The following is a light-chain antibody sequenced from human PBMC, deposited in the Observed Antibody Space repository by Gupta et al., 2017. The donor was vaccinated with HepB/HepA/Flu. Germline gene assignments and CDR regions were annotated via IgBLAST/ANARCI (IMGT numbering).Light chain of an antibody. CDR2: DVN. V-gene: IGLV2-11*01. CDR1: SSDVGGYTH. CDR3: CSYAGSYTLV. Sequence: QSALAQPRSVSGSPGQSVTIPCTGTSSDVGGYTHISWYQEHPGKAPKLIIYDVNKRPSGVPDRFSGSKSGNTASLTISALQAEDEADYYCCSYAGSYTLVFGGGTKLTVL. J-gene: IGLJ2*01.